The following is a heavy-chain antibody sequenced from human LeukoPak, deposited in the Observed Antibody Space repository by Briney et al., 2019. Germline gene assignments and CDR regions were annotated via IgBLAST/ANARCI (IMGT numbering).Heavy chain of an antibody. CDR1: GYSISSGYY. CDR3: ARQQWLVRGGAFDI. V-gene: IGHV4-38-2*02. CDR2: IYHSGST. D-gene: IGHD6-19*01. Sequence: SETLSLTCTVSGYSISSGYYWGWIRQPPGKGLEWIGSIYHSGSTYYNPSLKSPVTISVDTSKNQFSLKLSSVTAADTAVYYCARQQWLVRGGAFDIWGQGTMVTVSS. J-gene: IGHJ3*02.